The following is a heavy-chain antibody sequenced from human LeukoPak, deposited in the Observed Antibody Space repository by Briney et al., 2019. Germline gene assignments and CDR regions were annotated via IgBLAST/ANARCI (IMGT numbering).Heavy chain of an antibody. V-gene: IGHV1-18*01. D-gene: IGHD3-22*01. Sequence: ASVKVSCKASGYTFTSYGISWVRQAPGQGLEGMGWISAYNGNTNYAQKLQGRVTMTADTSTSTAYMELRSLRSDDTAVYYCASTADTFIHYDSSGPFDYWGQGTLVTVSS. CDR2: ISAYNGNT. J-gene: IGHJ4*02. CDR3: ASTADTFIHYDSSGPFDY. CDR1: GYTFTSYG.